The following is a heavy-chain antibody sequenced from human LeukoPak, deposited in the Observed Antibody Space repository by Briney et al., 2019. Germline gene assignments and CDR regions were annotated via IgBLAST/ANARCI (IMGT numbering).Heavy chain of an antibody. V-gene: IGHV1-46*01. CDR2: INPSGGTT. J-gene: IGHJ4*02. D-gene: IGHD5-18*01. CDR1: GYTFTSYY. Sequence: ASVKVSCKASGYTFTSYYMHWVRQAPGQGLEWMGIINPSGGTTSYAQKFQGRVTMTRDTSTSTVYMELSSLRSEDTAVYYCARRGYSYDLDYWGQGTLVTVSS. CDR3: ARRGYSYDLDY.